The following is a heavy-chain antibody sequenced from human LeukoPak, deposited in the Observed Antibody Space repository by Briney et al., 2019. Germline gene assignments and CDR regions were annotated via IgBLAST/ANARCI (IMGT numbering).Heavy chain of an antibody. V-gene: IGHV1-2*02. Sequence: GASVKVSCKASGYTFTGYYMHWVRQAPGQGLEWMGWINPSSGGTNYAQKFQGGVTMTRDTSISTAYMELSRLRSDDTAVYYCARELYCSSTSCYSAAGDYWGQGTLVTVSS. J-gene: IGHJ4*02. D-gene: IGHD2-2*01. CDR1: GYTFTGYY. CDR2: INPSSGGT. CDR3: ARELYCSSTSCYSAAGDY.